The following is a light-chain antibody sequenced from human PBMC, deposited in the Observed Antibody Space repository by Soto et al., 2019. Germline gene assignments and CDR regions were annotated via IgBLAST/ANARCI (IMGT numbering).Light chain of an antibody. CDR3: QQRYSWPLS. Sequence: ELVLTQSPATLSLSPGERATLSCRASQSVASSLAWYQQKPGQAPRLLIYDASNKATGIPARFSGSGSGTDFTLTISSLEPEDFAVYYCQQRYSWPLSFGGGTKVEIK. CDR2: DAS. J-gene: IGKJ4*01. CDR1: QSVASS. V-gene: IGKV3-11*01.